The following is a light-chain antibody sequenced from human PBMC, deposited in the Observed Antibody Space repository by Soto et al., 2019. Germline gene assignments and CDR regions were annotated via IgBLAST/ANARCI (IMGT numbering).Light chain of an antibody. CDR1: STDVGRYNY. V-gene: IGLV2-14*01. CDR3: SSCTTSSTYV. CDR2: DVA. J-gene: IGLJ1*01. Sequence: QSVLTQPASVSGSPGQSITISCTGTSTDVGRYNYVSWYQQHPGKAPKLMISDVANRPSGVSNRFSGAKSAITASLASSGLQAEDGADYYCSSCTTSSTYVFGTGTKLTVL.